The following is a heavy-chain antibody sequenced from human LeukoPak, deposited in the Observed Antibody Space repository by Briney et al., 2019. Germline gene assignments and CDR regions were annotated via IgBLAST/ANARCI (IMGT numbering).Heavy chain of an antibody. D-gene: IGHD2-15*01. V-gene: IGHV4-4*02. CDR2: IYHSGST. J-gene: IGHJ4*02. Sequence: PSETLSLTCAVSGGSISSSNWWSWVRQPPGKGLEWIGEIYHSGSTNYNPSLKSRVTISVDKSKNQFSLKLSSVTAADTAVYYCASVDSCSGGSCYPGAWGQGTLVTVSS. CDR1: GGSISSSNW. CDR3: ASVDSCSGGSCYPGA.